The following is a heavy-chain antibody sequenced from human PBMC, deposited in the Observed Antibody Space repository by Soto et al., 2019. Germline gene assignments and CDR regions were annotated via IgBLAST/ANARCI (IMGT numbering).Heavy chain of an antibody. CDR1: GYSFSNYW. CDR3: ARHGLYYDFWSGYPNYYFDY. D-gene: IGHD3-3*01. J-gene: IGHJ4*02. V-gene: IGHV5-51*01. Sequence: GESLKISCKGSGYSFSNYWIGWVRQMPGKGLEWMGIIYPGDSDTRYSPSFQGQVTISADKSISTAYLQWSSLKASDTAMYYCARHGLYYDFWSGYPNYYFDYWGQGTLVTVSS. CDR2: IYPGDSDT.